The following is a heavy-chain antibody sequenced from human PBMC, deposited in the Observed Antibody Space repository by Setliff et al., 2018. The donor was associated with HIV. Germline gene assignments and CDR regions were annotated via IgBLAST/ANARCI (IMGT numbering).Heavy chain of an antibody. J-gene: IGHJ1*01. CDR1: GYTFTAYY. CDR2: INSNNGGT. CDR3: AREHMSVGAWVGATSRGLFQH. D-gene: IGHD1-26*01. V-gene: IGHV1-2*02. Sequence: ASVKVSCKTSGYTFTAYYIHCVRQAPGQGLEWMGWINSNNGGTKYAQNFQGRVTMTRDTSITTAYMELSSLRSEDTAVYYCAREHMSVGAWVGATSRGLFQHWGQGTLVTVSS.